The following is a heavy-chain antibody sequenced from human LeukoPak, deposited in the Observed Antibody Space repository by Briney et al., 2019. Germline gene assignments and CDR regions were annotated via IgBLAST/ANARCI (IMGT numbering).Heavy chain of an antibody. V-gene: IGHV3-48*03. CDR3: ARAYGGHPMGAFDI. CDR1: GFTFSSYE. D-gene: IGHD4-23*01. Sequence: GGSLRLSCAASGFTFSSYEMNWVRQAPGKGLEWVSYISSSGSTIYYADSVKGRFTISRDNPKNSLYLQMNSLRADDTAIYYCARAYGGHPMGAFDIWGQGTMVTVSS. CDR2: ISSSGSTI. J-gene: IGHJ3*02.